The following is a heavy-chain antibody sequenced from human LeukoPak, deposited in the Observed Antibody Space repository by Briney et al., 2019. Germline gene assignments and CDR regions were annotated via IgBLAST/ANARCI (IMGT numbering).Heavy chain of an antibody. CDR2: IKSKNDGGTT. J-gene: IGHJ3*02. D-gene: IGHD3-3*01. CDR1: GFTFSNAW. V-gene: IGHV3-15*05. Sequence: GGSLRLSCTASGFTFSNAWMSWVRQAPGKGLEWVGRIKSKNDGGTTDYAAPVKGRVTISRDDSKNTLYLQMNSLKTEDTAVYYCTTFPSGSDIWGQGTMVTVSS. CDR3: TTFPSGSDI.